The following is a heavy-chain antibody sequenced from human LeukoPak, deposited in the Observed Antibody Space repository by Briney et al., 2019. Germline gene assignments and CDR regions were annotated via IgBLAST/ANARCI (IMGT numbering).Heavy chain of an antibody. Sequence: SGTLSLTCAASGVSISSSNWWSWVRQPPGKGLEWIGEIYHSGSTNYDPSLKGRVTISVDKSKNQFSLKLSSVTAADTAVYYCATDQTMVRGVIYYWGQGTLVTVSS. CDR2: IYHSGST. D-gene: IGHD3-10*01. J-gene: IGHJ4*02. CDR1: GVSISSSNW. CDR3: ATDQTMVRGVIYY. V-gene: IGHV4-4*02.